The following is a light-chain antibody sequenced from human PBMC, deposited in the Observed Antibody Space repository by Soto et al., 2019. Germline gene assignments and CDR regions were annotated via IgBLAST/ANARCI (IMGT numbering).Light chain of an antibody. V-gene: IGKV1-27*01. CDR3: QKNNSATRP. CDR2: AAS. Sequence: DIQMTQSPSSLSASVGDRVTITCRATQGISNYLAWYQQKPGKVHKLLIYAASTLQSRVPSRFSGSGSGTEITLNINSPQTEDIATYYSQKNNSATRPFGQGTKVKIQ. CDR1: QGISNY. J-gene: IGKJ1*01.